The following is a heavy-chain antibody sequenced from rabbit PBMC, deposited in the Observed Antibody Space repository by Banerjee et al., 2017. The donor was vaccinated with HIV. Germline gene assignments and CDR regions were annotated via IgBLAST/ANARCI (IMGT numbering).Heavy chain of an antibody. CDR3: AREESDGGGHLKL. CDR1: GFSFSSDG. Sequence: QSLEESGGDLVKPGASLTLTCTASGFSFSSDGISWVRQAPGKGLEWIAYINTISGDTVYATWAKGRFTISKASWTTVTLQGTSLTAADTATYFCAREESDGGGHLKLWGPGTLVTVS. CDR2: INTISGDT. J-gene: IGHJ4*01. V-gene: IGHV1S40*01. D-gene: IGHD2-1*01.